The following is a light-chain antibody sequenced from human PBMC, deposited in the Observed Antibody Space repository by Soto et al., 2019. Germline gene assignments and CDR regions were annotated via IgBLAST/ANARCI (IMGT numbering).Light chain of an antibody. Sequence: DIVLTQSPCTLSSSPGERATLSCRASQSVSSSYLAWYQQKPGQAPRLLIYGASSMATGIPDRFSGSGSGTDFTLTISRLEPEDFAVYYCQHYGSSPETFGQGTKVDIK. CDR2: GAS. J-gene: IGKJ1*01. CDR1: QSVSSSY. V-gene: IGKV3-20*01. CDR3: QHYGSSPET.